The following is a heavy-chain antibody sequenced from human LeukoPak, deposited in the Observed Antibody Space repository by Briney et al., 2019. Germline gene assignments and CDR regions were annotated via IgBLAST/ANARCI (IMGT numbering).Heavy chain of an antibody. CDR3: ARDSSGYYDGAPGDY. V-gene: IGHV3-66*01. CDR1: GFTVSSNY. Sequence: GGSLRLSCAASGFTVSSNYMSWVRQAPGXGLEWVSVTYSGGSTYYADSVKGRFTISRDNSKNTLYLQMNSLRAEDTAVYYCARDSSGYYDGAPGDYWGQGTLVTVSS. CDR2: TYSGGST. J-gene: IGHJ4*02. D-gene: IGHD3-22*01.